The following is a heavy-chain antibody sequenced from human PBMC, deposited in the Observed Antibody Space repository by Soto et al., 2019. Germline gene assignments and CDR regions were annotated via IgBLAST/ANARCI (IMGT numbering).Heavy chain of an antibody. Sequence: SVKVSCKASGGTFSSYTISWVRQAPGQGLEWMGRIIPILGIANYAQKFQGRVTITADKSTSTAYMELSSLRSEDTVVYYCASVVPAGYYMDVWGKGTTVTVSS. CDR3: ASVVPAGYYMDV. CDR1: GGTFSSYT. V-gene: IGHV1-69*02. J-gene: IGHJ6*03. CDR2: IIPILGIA. D-gene: IGHD2-2*01.